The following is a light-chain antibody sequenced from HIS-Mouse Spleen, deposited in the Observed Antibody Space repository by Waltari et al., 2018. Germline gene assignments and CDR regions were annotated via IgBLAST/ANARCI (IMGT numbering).Light chain of an antibody. CDR2: RNN. V-gene: IGLV1-47*01. J-gene: IGLJ1*01. Sequence: QSVLPHPPSASAPPGQRVTIPCSGSSPNIGSNYVYWYQQLPGTAPKLLIYRNNQRPSGVPDRFSGSKSGTSASLAISGLRSEDEADYYCAAWDDGLSGPYVFGTGTKVTVL. CDR1: SPNIGSNY. CDR3: AAWDDGLSGPYV.